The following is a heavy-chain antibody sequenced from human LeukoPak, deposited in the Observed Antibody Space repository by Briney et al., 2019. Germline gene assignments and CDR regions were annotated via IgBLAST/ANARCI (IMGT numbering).Heavy chain of an antibody. CDR1: GFTFSSYG. V-gene: IGHV3-23*01. D-gene: IGHD7-27*01. Sequence: GGSLRLSCAASGFTFSSYGMSWVRQAPGKGLEWVSSITGSGTNTYDADSVKGRFTIYRDNSKNTHFLQMNSLRAEDTAVYYCAKTGPYYFDYWGQGILVTVSS. CDR3: AKTGPYYFDY. J-gene: IGHJ4*02. CDR2: ITGSGTNT.